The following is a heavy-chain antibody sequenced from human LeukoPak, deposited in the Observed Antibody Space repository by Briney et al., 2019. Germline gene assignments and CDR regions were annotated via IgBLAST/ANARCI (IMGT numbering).Heavy chain of an antibody. CDR3: ARSKWELHAYYFDY. CDR2: ISSSSSTI. V-gene: IGHV3-11*04. Sequence: GGSLRLSCAASGFTFSDYYMSWIRQAPGKGLEWVSYISSSSSTIYYADSVKGRFTISRDNAKNSLYLQMNSLRAEDTAVYYCARSKWELHAYYFDYWGQGTLVTVSS. J-gene: IGHJ4*02. D-gene: IGHD1-26*01. CDR1: GFTFSDYY.